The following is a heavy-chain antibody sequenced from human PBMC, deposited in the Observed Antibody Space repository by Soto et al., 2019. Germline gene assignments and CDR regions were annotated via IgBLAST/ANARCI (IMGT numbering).Heavy chain of an antibody. CDR1: GVSFSISA. Sequence: GESLRLSCAASGVSFSISAMHWVRQAPGKGLEWVAVISYDGSIKYYADSVKGRFTISRDNSKNTLYLQMNSLRADDTAVYYCARAEAVAGPYYFDYWGQGTLVTVSS. D-gene: IGHD6-19*01. V-gene: IGHV3-30-3*01. J-gene: IGHJ4*02. CDR2: ISYDGSIK. CDR3: ARAEAVAGPYYFDY.